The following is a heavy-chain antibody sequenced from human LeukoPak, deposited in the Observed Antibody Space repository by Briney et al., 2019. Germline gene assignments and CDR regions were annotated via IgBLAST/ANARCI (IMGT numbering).Heavy chain of an antibody. Sequence: PGGSLRLSCAASGFTFSTYSMNWVRQAPGKGLEWVSSISGSSNYIYYADSVKGRFTISRGNAKNSLYLQMNSLRVEDTAVYYCARDESGDNDAFDIWGRGTMVTVSS. CDR3: ARDESGDNDAFDI. D-gene: IGHD2-21*01. CDR1: GFTFSTYS. V-gene: IGHV3-21*01. CDR2: ISGSSNYI. J-gene: IGHJ3*02.